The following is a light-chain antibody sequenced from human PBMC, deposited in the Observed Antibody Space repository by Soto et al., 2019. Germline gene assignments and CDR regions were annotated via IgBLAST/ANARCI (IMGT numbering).Light chain of an antibody. Sequence: EILMTQSQATLSFSPGERATLSCRASQRISSNVAWYQQKPGQAPRLLIYGASTRATGVPASFSGGGSGTEFTITISSLQSEDFAVYFCQQYKDWPPYTFGQGTKLEIK. CDR3: QQYKDWPPYT. CDR1: QRISSN. CDR2: GAS. J-gene: IGKJ2*01. V-gene: IGKV3-15*01.